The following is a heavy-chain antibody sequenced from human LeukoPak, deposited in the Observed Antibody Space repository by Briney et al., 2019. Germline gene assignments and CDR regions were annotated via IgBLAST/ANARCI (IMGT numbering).Heavy chain of an antibody. CDR3: ARQSRDGSKTRGYYFDY. V-gene: IGHV5-51*01. Sequence: GESLKISCQVSGYIFTHYWIGWVRQMPGNGLESMGIIYPADSDTTYSPSFQGQVTISADKSISTVYLQWSSLKASDTAMCYCARQSRDGSKTRGYYFDYWGQGTLVTVSS. CDR2: IYPADSDT. CDR1: GYIFTHYW. J-gene: IGHJ4*02. D-gene: IGHD3-10*01.